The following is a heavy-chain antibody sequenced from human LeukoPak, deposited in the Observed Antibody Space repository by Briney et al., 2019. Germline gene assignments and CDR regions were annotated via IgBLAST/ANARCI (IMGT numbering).Heavy chain of an antibody. CDR3: ARVSSGYYYGWYFDL. D-gene: IGHD3-22*01. CDR2: INSDGSST. V-gene: IGHV3-74*01. Sequence: GGSLRLSCAASGFTFSSYWMHWVRQAPGKGLVWVSRINSDGSSTSYADSVKGRFTISRDNAKNTLYLQMNSLRAEDTAVYYCARVSSGYYYGWYFDLWGRGTLVTGSS. CDR1: GFTFSSYW. J-gene: IGHJ2*01.